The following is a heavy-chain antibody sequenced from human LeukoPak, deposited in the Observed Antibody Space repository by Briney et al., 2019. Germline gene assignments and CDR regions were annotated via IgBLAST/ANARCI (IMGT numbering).Heavy chain of an antibody. CDR2: ISYDGSNK. Sequence: GRSLRLSCAASGFTFSSYGMHWVRQAPGKGLEWVAVISYDGSNKYYADSVKGRFTISRDNSKNTLYLQMNSLRAEDTAVYYCARELSSGLDYWGQGTLVTVSS. CDR1: GFTFSSYG. J-gene: IGHJ4*02. CDR3: ARELSSGLDY. D-gene: IGHD6-19*01. V-gene: IGHV3-30*03.